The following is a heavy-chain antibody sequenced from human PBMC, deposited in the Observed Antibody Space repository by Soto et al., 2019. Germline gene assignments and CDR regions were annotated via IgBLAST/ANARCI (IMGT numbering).Heavy chain of an antibody. CDR2: ISASGSNT. CDR1: GFTFGTYA. V-gene: IGHV3-23*01. CDR3: AKAKPFDC. Sequence: EVQLLESGGNLVQPGESLRLSCAASGFTFGTYAMSWVRQAPGKGLEGVSTISASGSNTYYADSVKGRFTISRDNSESTLYLQMNSLRAEDTAVYYCAKAKPFDCWGQGTLVTVSS. J-gene: IGHJ4*02.